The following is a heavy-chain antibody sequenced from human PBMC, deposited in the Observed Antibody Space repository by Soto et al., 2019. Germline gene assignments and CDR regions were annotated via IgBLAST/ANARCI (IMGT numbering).Heavy chain of an antibody. CDR3: VSEDGNTAMGAI. D-gene: IGHD5-18*01. Sequence: QVQLVESGGGEVQPGRSLRLSCVASGFTFRSYGMHWVRQAAGKGLEWVAVIWADGSNKNYADSVKGRFAISRDDSKSTLYLQMNSLRAEDTAVYYCVSEDGNTAMGAIWGQGTLVTVSS. J-gene: IGHJ4*02. V-gene: IGHV3-33*01. CDR2: IWADGSNK. CDR1: GFTFRSYG.